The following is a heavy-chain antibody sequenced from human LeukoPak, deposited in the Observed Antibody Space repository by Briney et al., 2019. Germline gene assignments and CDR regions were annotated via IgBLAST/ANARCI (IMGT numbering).Heavy chain of an antibody. CDR3: ARASQGQQPYLVDY. D-gene: IGHD6-13*01. CDR1: GGSITGYY. J-gene: IGHJ4*02. Sequence: SETLSLTCTVSGGSITGYYRIWVRQPPGKGLEWIGYIFYSGSTNYNPSLKSRVTISVDTSKNQFSLKLSSVTAADTAVYYCARASQGQQPYLVDYWGQGTLVTVSS. CDR2: IFYSGST. V-gene: IGHV4-59*01.